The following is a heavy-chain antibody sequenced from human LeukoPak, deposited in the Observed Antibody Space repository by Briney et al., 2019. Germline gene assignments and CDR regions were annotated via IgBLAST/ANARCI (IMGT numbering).Heavy chain of an antibody. D-gene: IGHD6-13*01. Sequence: GASVKVSCKASGYTFTSYGISWVRQAPGQGLEWMGWISAYNGNTNYAQKFRGRVTMTRDTSISTAYMELSRLRSDDTAVYYCARDARLLIAAAGMTDYWGQGTLVTVSS. CDR3: ARDARLLIAAAGMTDY. CDR1: GYTFTSYG. J-gene: IGHJ4*02. V-gene: IGHV1-18*01. CDR2: ISAYNGNT.